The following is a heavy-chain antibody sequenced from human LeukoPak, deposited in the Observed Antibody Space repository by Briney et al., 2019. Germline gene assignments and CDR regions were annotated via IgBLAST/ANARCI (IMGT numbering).Heavy chain of an antibody. V-gene: IGHV1-46*01. CDR1: GYTFTSYY. J-gene: IGHJ6*02. CDR2: INPSGGST. CDR3: ARGIAAASPYYYYGMDV. D-gene: IGHD6-13*01. Sequence: ASVKVSCKASGYTFTSYYMHWVRHAPGQGLEWMGIINPSGGSTSYAQKFQGRVTMTRDTSTSAVYMELSSLRSEDTAVYYCARGIAAASPYYYYGMDVWGQGTTVTVSS.